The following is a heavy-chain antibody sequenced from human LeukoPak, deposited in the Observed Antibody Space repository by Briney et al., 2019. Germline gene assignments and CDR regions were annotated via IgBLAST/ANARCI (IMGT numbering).Heavy chain of an antibody. CDR3: ARRPGYCPNGVCYKRNWFDP. D-gene: IGHD2-8*01. Sequence: SETLSLTCAVSGGSISSGHWWSWVRRSPGKGLEWIGEIYHSGTTNYNPSLKSRVTLSVDKSKNQLSLKLSSVTAADTAVYYCARRPGYCPNGVCYKRNWFDPWGQGTLVTVSS. CDR1: GGSISSGHW. CDR2: IYHSGTT. V-gene: IGHV4-4*02. J-gene: IGHJ5*02.